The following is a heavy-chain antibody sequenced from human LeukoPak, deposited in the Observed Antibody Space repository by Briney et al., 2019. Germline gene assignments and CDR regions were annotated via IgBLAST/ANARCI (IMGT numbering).Heavy chain of an antibody. CDR1: GGSISSYY. CDR2: IYYSGST. D-gene: IGHD2-8*02. V-gene: IGHV4-59*01. J-gene: IGHJ3*02. Sequence: SETLSLTCTVSGGSISSYYWSWIRQPPGKGLEWIGYIYYSGSTNYNHCLKSRVTISVYTSRNQFSLKLSAVTAADTAVYYCAPNSRGVLHAFDIWGQGTVVAVA. CDR3: APNSRGVLHAFDI.